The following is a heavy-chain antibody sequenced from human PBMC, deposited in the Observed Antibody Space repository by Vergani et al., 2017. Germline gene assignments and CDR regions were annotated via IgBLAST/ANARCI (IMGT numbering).Heavy chain of an antibody. CDR2: ISGSGGST. CDR1: GFTFSSYA. D-gene: IGHD3-3*01. J-gene: IGHJ6*03. CDR3: AKVGYDFWSGYYYYMDV. Sequence: EVQLFESGGGLVQPGGSLRLSCAASGFTFSSYAMSWVRQAPGKGLEWVSAISGSGGSTYYADSVKGRFTISRDNSKNTLYLQMNSLRAEDTAVYYCAKVGYDFWSGYYYYMDVWGKGTTVTVSS. V-gene: IGHV3-23*01.